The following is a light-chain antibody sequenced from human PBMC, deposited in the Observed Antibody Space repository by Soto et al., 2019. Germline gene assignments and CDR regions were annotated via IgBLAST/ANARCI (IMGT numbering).Light chain of an antibody. Sequence: QSVLTQPASVSGSPGQSITISCTGTSIDVGSYNLVSWYQQHPGKAPKLMIYEGSKRPSGVSNRFSGSKSGNTASLTISGLQAEDEADYYCCSYAGSSPGYVFGTGTKLTVL. CDR3: CSYAGSSPGYV. V-gene: IGLV2-23*01. J-gene: IGLJ1*01. CDR2: EGS. CDR1: SIDVGSYNL.